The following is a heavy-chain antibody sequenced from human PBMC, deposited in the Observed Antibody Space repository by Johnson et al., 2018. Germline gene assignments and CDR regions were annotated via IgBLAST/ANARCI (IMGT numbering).Heavy chain of an antibody. CDR1: GFTLSSYW. V-gene: IGHV3-74*02. D-gene: IGHD4-17*01. CDR3: ARDKVTTGRDYNYYHMDV. J-gene: IGHJ6*03. Sequence: VQLVQSGGGVVQPGRSLRLSCAASGFTLSSYWMHWVRQAPGKGLVWVSRISSDGSSTNYADSVKGRFTISRDNAKNTLYLQMNSLRAEDTAVYYCARDKVTTGRDYNYYHMDVWGKGTTVTVSS. CDR2: ISSDGSST.